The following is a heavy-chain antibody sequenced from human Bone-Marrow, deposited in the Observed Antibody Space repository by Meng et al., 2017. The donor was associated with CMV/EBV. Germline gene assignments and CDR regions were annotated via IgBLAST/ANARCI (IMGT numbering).Heavy chain of an antibody. CDR3: AREVWYDSSGWEHYYYYGMDV. V-gene: IGHV4-34*01. CDR1: GGSFSGYY. J-gene: IGHJ6*02. D-gene: IGHD3-22*01. CDR2: INHSGST. Sequence: SETLSLTCAVYGGSFSGYYWSWIRQPPGKGLEWIGEINHSGSTNYNPSLKSRVTISVDTSKNQFSLKLSSVTAADTAVYYCAREVWYDSSGWEHYYYYGMDVWGQGTTVTVSS.